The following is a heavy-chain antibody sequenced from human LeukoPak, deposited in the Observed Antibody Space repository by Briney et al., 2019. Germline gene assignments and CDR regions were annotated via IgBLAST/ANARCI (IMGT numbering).Heavy chain of an antibody. D-gene: IGHD3-3*01. J-gene: IGHJ4*02. CDR1: GFTFSSYA. V-gene: IGHV3-23*01. CDR2: ISGSGGST. CDR3: AKVSHNYDFWSGYYIFDY. Sequence: GGSLRLSCAASGFTFSSYAMSWVRQAPGKGLEWVSAISGSGGSTYYADSVKGRFTISRDNSKNTLYLQMNSLRAEDTAVYYCAKVSHNYDFWSGYYIFDYWGQGTLVTVSS.